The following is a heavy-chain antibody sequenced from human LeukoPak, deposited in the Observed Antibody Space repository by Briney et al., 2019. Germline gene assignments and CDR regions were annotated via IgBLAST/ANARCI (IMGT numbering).Heavy chain of an antibody. V-gene: IGHV4-39*07. D-gene: IGHD6-19*01. Sequence: SETLSLTCTVSGGSISSSSYYWGWIRQPPGKGLEWIGSIYYSGSTYYNPSLKSRVTISVDTSKNQFSLKLSSVTAADTAVYYCARDIHPVAADYWGQGTLVTVSS. J-gene: IGHJ4*02. CDR3: ARDIHPVAADY. CDR2: IYYSGST. CDR1: GGSISSSSYY.